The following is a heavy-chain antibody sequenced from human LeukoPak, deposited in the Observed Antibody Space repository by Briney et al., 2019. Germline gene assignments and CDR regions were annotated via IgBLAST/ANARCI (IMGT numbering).Heavy chain of an antibody. CDR1: GFTFSSYS. D-gene: IGHD1-26*01. Sequence: GGSLRLSCAASGFTFSSYSMNWVRQAPGKGLEWVSSISSSSSYIYYADSVKGRFTISRDNAKNSLYLQMNSLRAEDTAVYYCARAGSPHAFDIWGQGTMVTVSS. CDR3: ARAGSPHAFDI. CDR2: ISSSSSYI. J-gene: IGHJ3*02. V-gene: IGHV3-21*01.